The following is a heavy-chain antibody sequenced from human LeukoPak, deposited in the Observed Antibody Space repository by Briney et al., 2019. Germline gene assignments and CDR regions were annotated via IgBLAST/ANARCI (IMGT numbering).Heavy chain of an antibody. Sequence: RGESLKISCKGSGYSFTSYWIGWVRQRPGKGLEWMGIIYPGDSDTRYSPSFQGQVTISADKSISTAYLQWSSLKASDTAMYYCARHAPEWELQSAWFDPWGQGTLVTVSS. CDR2: IYPGDSDT. CDR3: ARHAPEWELQSAWFDP. V-gene: IGHV5-51*01. D-gene: IGHD1-26*01. J-gene: IGHJ5*02. CDR1: GYSFTSYW.